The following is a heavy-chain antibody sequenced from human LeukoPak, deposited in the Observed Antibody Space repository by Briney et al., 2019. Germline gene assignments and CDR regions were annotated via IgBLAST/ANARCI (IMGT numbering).Heavy chain of an antibody. CDR3: ARDDTSDYSSGWYY. CDR2: MNPSSGNT. D-gene: IGHD6-19*01. V-gene: IGHV1-8*01. CDR1: RNTFTIYN. Sequence: ASVKVSCKTSRNTFTIYNINWVRQASGQGLEWMGWMNPSSGNTGYAQKFQGRATMTRDTSTNTAYMELSSLRSEDTAVYYCARDDTSDYSSGWYYWGQGTLVTVSS. J-gene: IGHJ4*02.